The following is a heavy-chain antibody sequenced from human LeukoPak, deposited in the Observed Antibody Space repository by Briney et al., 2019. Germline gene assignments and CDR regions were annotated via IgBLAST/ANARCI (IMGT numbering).Heavy chain of an antibody. CDR3: ARAITGLWFGEGGWFDP. CDR2: IYYSGST. Sequence: SETLSLTCTVSGGSISSYYWSWIRRPPGKGLEWIGYIYYSGSTNYNPSLKSRVTISVDTSKNQFSLKLSSVTAADTAVYYCARAITGLWFGEGGWFDPWGQGTLVTVSS. J-gene: IGHJ5*02. V-gene: IGHV4-59*01. D-gene: IGHD3-10*01. CDR1: GGSISSYY.